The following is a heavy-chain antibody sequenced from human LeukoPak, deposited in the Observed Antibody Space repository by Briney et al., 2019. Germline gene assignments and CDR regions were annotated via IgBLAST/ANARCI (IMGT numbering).Heavy chain of an antibody. CDR1: GFTFNSYS. Sequence: GGSLRLSCAASGFTFNSYSMNWVRQAPGKGLEWVSSISSSSSYIYYADSVKGRFTISRDNAKNSLYLQMNSLRAEDTAVYYCARSRPLSYGEGDYWGQGTLVTVSS. J-gene: IGHJ4*02. V-gene: IGHV3-21*01. D-gene: IGHD4-17*01. CDR3: ARSRPLSYGEGDY. CDR2: ISSSSSYI.